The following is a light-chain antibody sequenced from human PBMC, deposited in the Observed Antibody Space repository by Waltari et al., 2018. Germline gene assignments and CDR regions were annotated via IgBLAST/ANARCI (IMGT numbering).Light chain of an antibody. V-gene: IGLV2-8*01. CDR1: NSDVGGYNY. J-gene: IGLJ2*01. CDR2: GVT. CDR3: SSFSGSNNYNVV. Sequence: QPALTQPPSASGSPGQSVTISCTGTNSDVGGYNYVSWYQQHPGEAPKLMIYGVTKRPSGVPDRFSGSKSDNTASLTVSGLQAEDEADYYCSSFSGSNNYNVVFGGGTKLTVL.